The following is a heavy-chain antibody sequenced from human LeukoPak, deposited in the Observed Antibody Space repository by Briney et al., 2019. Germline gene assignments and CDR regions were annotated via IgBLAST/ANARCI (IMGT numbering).Heavy chain of an antibody. D-gene: IGHD2-2*01. Sequence: SGTLSLTCAVYDGSFSGYYWSWIRQPPGKGLEWIGEINHSGSTNYNPSLKSRVTISVDTSENQFSLKLSSVTAADTAVYYCARGRPAEYCSSTSCTRWFDPWGQGTLLTVSS. CDR2: INHSGST. CDR3: ARGRPAEYCSSTSCTRWFDP. V-gene: IGHV4-34*01. J-gene: IGHJ5*02. CDR1: DGSFSGYY.